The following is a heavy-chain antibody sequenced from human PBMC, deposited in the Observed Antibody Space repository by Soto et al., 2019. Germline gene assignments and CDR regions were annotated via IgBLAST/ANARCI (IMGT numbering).Heavy chain of an antibody. Sequence: GGSLRLSCAASGFTFSSYWMSWVRQAPGKGLEWVANIKQDGSEKYYVDSVKGRFTISRDNAKNSLYLQMNSLRAEDTAVYYCARVLRNYDFWSGRDAFDIWGQGTMVTVSS. CDR2: IKQDGSEK. D-gene: IGHD3-3*01. CDR3: ARVLRNYDFWSGRDAFDI. V-gene: IGHV3-7*01. CDR1: GFTFSSYW. J-gene: IGHJ3*02.